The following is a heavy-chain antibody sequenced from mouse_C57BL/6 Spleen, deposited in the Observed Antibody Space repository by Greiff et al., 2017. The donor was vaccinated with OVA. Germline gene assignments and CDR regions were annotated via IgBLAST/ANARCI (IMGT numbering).Heavy chain of an antibody. V-gene: IGHV1-82*01. CDR2: IYPGDGDT. D-gene: IGHD1-1*01. CDR1: GYAFSISW. CDR3: ARSGITTGLGY. J-gene: IGHJ2*01. Sequence: QVQLQQSGPELVKPGASVKISCKASGYAFSISWMNWVKQRPGKGLEWIGRIYPGDGDTNYNGKFKGKATLTADKSSSTAYMQLSSLTSEDSAVYFCARSGITTGLGYWGKGTTLTVSS.